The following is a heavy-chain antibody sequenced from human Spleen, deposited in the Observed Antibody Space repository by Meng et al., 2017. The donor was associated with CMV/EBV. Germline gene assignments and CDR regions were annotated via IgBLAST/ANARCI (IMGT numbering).Heavy chain of an antibody. J-gene: IGHJ6*02. CDR3: ARDIVVVPAAGYYYYYGMDV. CDR1: GLIFSNAW. Sequence: GESLKISCAASGLIFSNAWMSWVRQAPGKGLEWVAFVRYDGTNTFYADSVKGRFTISRDNAKNSLYLQMNSLRAEDTAVYYCARDIVVVPAAGYYYYYGMDVWGQGTTVTVSS. CDR2: VRYDGTNT. D-gene: IGHD2-2*01. V-gene: IGHV3-30*02.